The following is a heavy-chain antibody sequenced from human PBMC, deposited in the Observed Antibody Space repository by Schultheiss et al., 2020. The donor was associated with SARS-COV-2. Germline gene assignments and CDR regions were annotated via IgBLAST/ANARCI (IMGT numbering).Heavy chain of an antibody. V-gene: IGHV4-59*08. D-gene: IGHD3-16*02. CDR1: GGSFSGYY. Sequence: SETLSLTCAVYGGSFSGYYWSWIRQPAGKGLEWIGYIYYSGSTNYNPSLKSRVTISVDTSKNQFSLKLSSVTAADTAVYYCARGGGMITFGGIIPTSFDFWGQGTLVTVSS. CDR2: IYYSGST. CDR3: ARGGGMITFGGIIPTSFDF. J-gene: IGHJ4*02.